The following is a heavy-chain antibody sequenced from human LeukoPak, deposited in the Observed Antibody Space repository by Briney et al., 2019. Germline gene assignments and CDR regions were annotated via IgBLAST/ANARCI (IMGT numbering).Heavy chain of an antibody. CDR1: GGSIGTYY. Sequence: SETLSLTCTVSGGSIGTYYWSWIRQPPGKGLEYIAYIYYTGSTDYNPSFKSRVRMSLDTSKNQFSLVLNSLTAADTAVYYCARGRYGGGWYDYWGQGTLVTVSS. D-gene: IGHD6-19*01. V-gene: IGHV4-59*01. CDR2: IYYTGST. J-gene: IGHJ4*02. CDR3: ARGRYGGGWYDY.